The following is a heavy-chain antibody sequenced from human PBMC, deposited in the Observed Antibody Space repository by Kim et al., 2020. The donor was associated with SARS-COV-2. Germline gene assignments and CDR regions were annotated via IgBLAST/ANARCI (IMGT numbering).Heavy chain of an antibody. V-gene: IGHV4-59*08. CDR3: ARNNALDI. CDR1: GGTINSYY. CDR2: IYYSGST. Sequence: SETLSLTCTVSGGTINSYYWNWIRQPPGKGLEWIGYIYYSGSTNYNPSLKSRVTMSVDTSKNQFSLKLSSVTAADAAVYYCARNNALDIWGQGTMVTVSS. J-gene: IGHJ3*02.